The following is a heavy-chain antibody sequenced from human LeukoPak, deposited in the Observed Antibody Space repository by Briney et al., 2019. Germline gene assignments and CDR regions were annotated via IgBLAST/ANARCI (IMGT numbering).Heavy chain of an antibody. V-gene: IGHV3-30*01. J-gene: IGHJ4*02. D-gene: IGHD3-10*01. Sequence: GGSLRLTCAASGFTFSIYDTHWVRQAPGKGLEWVAAISLGGDIKVYADSVQGRFTISRDHTKNTLSLEVNSLKPEDTAIYYCARGQNAGVPDYLDDWGQGTLVTVSS. CDR1: GFTFSIYD. CDR3: ARGQNAGVPDYLDD. CDR2: ISLGGDIK.